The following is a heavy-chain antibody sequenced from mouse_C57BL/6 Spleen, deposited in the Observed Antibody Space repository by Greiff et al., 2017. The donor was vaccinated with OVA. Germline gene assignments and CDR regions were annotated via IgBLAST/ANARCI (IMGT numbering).Heavy chain of an antibody. CDR1: GYTFTSYW. V-gene: IGHV1-52*01. CDR2: IDPSDSET. D-gene: IGHD1-3*01. CDR3: ARSGAKWGSMDY. J-gene: IGHJ4*01. Sequence: QVQLQQPGAELVRPGSSVKLSCKASGYTFTSYWMHWVKQRPIQGLEWIGNIDPSDSETHYNQKFKDKATLTVDKSSSTAYMQLSSLTSEDSAVYDCARSGAKWGSMDYWGQGTSVTVSS.